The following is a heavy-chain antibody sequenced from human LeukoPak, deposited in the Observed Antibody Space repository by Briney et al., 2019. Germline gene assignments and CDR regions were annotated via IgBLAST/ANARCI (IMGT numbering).Heavy chain of an antibody. CDR2: IYHSGST. V-gene: IGHV4-4*02. CDR3: ARERSGSEIFARSFDI. J-gene: IGHJ3*02. D-gene: IGHD3-3*01. Sequence: KPSETLSLTCAVSGGSISSSHWWSWVRQPPGKGLEWIGEIYHSGSTNYNPSLKSRITISVDMSKNQFSLKLSSVTAADTAVYYCARERSGSEIFARSFDIWGQGTMVTVSS. CDR1: GGSISSSHW.